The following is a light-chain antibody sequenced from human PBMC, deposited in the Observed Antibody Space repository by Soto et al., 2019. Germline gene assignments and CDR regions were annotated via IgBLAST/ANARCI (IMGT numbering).Light chain of an antibody. CDR1: QDISNY. CDR3: QQYDNRPPFT. Sequence: DIQMTQSPSSLSASVGDRVTITCQASQDISNYLNWYQQKLGKAPKLLIYDASNLETGVPSRFSGSGSGTDFTFTISSLQPEDIATYYCQQYDNRPPFTFGPGTKVDIK. J-gene: IGKJ3*01. V-gene: IGKV1-33*01. CDR2: DAS.